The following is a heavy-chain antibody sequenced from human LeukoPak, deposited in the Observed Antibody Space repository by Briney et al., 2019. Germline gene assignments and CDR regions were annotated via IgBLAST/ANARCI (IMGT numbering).Heavy chain of an antibody. CDR1: GYTFTSYG. J-gene: IGHJ4*02. Sequence: ASVKVSCKASGYTFTSYGISWVRQAPGQGLEWMGWISAYNGNTNYAQKLQGRVTMTRDTSISTAYMELSRLRSDDTAVYYCARDGSGSYYNVRLFDYWGQGTLVTVSS. V-gene: IGHV1-18*01. CDR3: ARDGSGSYYNVRLFDY. D-gene: IGHD3-10*01. CDR2: ISAYNGNT.